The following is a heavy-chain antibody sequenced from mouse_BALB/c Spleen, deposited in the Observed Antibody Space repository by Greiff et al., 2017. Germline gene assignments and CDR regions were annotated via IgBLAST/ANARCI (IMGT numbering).Heavy chain of an antibody. V-gene: IGHV5-6-3*01. J-gene: IGHJ4*01. CDR1: GFTFSSYG. Sequence: VQLKESGGGLVQPGGSLKLSCAASGFTFSSYGMSWVRQTPDKRLELVATINSNGGSTYYPDSVKGRFTISRDNAKNTLYLQMSSLKSEDTAMYYCARDGNYYYAMDYWGQGTSVTVSS. D-gene: IGHD2-1*01. CDR2: INSNGGST. CDR3: ARDGNYYYAMDY.